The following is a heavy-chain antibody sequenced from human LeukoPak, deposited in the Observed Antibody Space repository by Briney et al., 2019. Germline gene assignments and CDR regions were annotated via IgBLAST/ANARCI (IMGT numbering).Heavy chain of an antibody. J-gene: IGHJ4*02. CDR3: ARGFVFYPFDY. Sequence: PSETLSLTCTVSGGSISSSSHYWGWIRQPPGKGLEWIGSIYYSGSTYYNPSLKTRVTLSVDTSKNQFSLKLSSVTAADTAVYYCARGFVFYPFDYWGQGTLVTVSS. CDR2: IYYSGST. CDR1: GGSISSSSHY. V-gene: IGHV4-39*01. D-gene: IGHD2-21*01.